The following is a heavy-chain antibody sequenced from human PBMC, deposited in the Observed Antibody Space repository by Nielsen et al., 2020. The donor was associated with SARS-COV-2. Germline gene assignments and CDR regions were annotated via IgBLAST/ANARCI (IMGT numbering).Heavy chain of an antibody. D-gene: IGHD1-26*01. J-gene: IGHJ4*02. CDR2: IYSGGST. CDR1: GFTVSSNY. Sequence: GESLKISCAASGFTVSSNYMSWVRQAPGKGLEWVSVIYSGGSTYYADFVKGRFTISRDNSKNTLYLQMNSLRAEDTAVYYCARTQVGATPYFDYWGQGTLVTVSS. V-gene: IGHV3-66*01. CDR3: ARTQVGATPYFDY.